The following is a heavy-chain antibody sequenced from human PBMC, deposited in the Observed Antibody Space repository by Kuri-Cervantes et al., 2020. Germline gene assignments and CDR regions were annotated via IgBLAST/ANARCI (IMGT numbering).Heavy chain of an antibody. V-gene: IGHV3-7*04. D-gene: IGHD6-13*01. CDR2: IKQDGSEK. CDR1: GFTSSSYE. CDR3: ARGAYSSSWYGGYFDY. Sequence: GESLKISCAASGFTSSSYEMNWVRQAPGKGLEWVANIKQDGSEKYYVDSVKGRFTISRDNAKNSLYLQMNSLRAEDTAVYYCARGAYSSSWYGGYFDYWGQGTLVTVSS. J-gene: IGHJ4*02.